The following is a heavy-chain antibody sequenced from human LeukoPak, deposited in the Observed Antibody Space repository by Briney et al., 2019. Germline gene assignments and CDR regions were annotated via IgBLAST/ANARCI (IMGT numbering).Heavy chain of an antibody. J-gene: IGHJ4*02. CDR1: GGSFSDYY. Sequence: PSETLSLTCAVYGGSFSDYYWSWIRQPPGKGLEWIEEINHSGSTNYNPSLKSRVTISVDTSKNQFSLKLSSVTAADTAVYYCASCSSSSGCDYWGQGTLVTVSS. CDR3: ASCSSSSGCDY. V-gene: IGHV4-34*01. CDR2: INHSGST. D-gene: IGHD6-6*01.